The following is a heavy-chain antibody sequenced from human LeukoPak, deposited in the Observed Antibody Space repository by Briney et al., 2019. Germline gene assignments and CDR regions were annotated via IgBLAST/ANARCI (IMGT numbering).Heavy chain of an antibody. D-gene: IGHD1-1*01. Sequence: PGGSLRLSCAASGFTFSSYAMHWVRQAPGKGLEWVAVVSSDGNNKYYADFVKGRFTISRDNSKNTLYLQMNSLRAEDRAVHYCARARVTTGTTRIAFDIWGQGTMVTVSS. V-gene: IGHV3-30-3*01. J-gene: IGHJ3*02. CDR1: GFTFSSYA. CDR3: ARARVTTGTTRIAFDI. CDR2: VSSDGNNK.